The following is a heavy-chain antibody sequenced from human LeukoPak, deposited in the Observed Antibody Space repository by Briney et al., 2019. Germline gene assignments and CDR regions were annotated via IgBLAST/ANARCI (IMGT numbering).Heavy chain of an antibody. CDR3: AKGVVPAAWRYYFDY. J-gene: IGHJ4*02. Sequence: GGSLRLSCAASGNYWMHWVRQAPGKGLVWVSHINSDGSWTSYPDSVKGRFTISRDNSKDTLYLQMNSLRAEDTAVYYCAKGVVPAAWRYYFDYWGQGTLVTVSS. D-gene: IGHD2-2*01. CDR2: INSDGSWT. CDR1: GNYW. V-gene: IGHV3-74*01.